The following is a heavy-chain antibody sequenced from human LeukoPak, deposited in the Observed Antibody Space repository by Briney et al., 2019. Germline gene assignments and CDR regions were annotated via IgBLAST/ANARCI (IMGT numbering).Heavy chain of an antibody. CDR1: GGSISSSSYY. J-gene: IGHJ4*02. CDR2: IYYSGST. Sequence: SETLSLTCTVSGGSISSSSYYWGWIRQPPGKGLEWIGSIYYSGSTYYNPSLRSRVTMSVDTSKNQFSLKLSSVTAADTAVYYCARAPYSSSWYWHFDYWGQGTLVTVPS. CDR3: ARAPYSSSWYWHFDY. D-gene: IGHD6-13*01. V-gene: IGHV4-39*07.